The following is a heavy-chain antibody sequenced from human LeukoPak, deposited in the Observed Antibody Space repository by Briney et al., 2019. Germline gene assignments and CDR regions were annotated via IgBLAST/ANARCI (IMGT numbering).Heavy chain of an antibody. CDR2: INTDGSIA. D-gene: IGHD2-15*01. Sequence: GGSLRLSSAASGFTFTSHWMHWVRQGPGKGLVWVSQINTDGSIAFYADSVKGRFTISRDNAKNTLYLQMNSLRAEDTAIYYCARDRTPDTLDYWGQGTPVTVSS. CDR1: GFTFTSHW. V-gene: IGHV3-74*01. J-gene: IGHJ4*02. CDR3: ARDRTPDTLDY.